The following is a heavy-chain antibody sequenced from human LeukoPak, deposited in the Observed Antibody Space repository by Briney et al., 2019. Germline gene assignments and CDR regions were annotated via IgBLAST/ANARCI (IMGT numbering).Heavy chain of an antibody. CDR1: GFTFSSYA. Sequence: PGGSLRLSCAASGFTFSSYAMNWVRQAPGKGLEWVSYISGSSSPIFYADSVKGRFTISRDNAKNSLYLQMNSLRAEDTAVYYCARDLYQPARLVFDYWGQGALVTVSS. D-gene: IGHD2-2*01. J-gene: IGHJ4*02. V-gene: IGHV3-48*04. CDR3: ARDLYQPARLVFDY. CDR2: ISGSSSPI.